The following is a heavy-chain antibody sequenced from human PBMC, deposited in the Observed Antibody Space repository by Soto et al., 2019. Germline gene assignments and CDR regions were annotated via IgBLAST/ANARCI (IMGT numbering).Heavy chain of an antibody. V-gene: IGHV3-66*01. D-gene: IGHD6-19*01. CDR3: VRVDWAGSKRGYFDL. Sequence: EVQLVESGGGLVQPGGSLRLSCAASGFSVSIKYMTWVHQAPGKGLEWVSVIYNDGTSYYTDSVKGRFTISRDNAKNTLYLQMSSLRVEDTAVYYCVRVDWAGSKRGYFDLWGQGTLVTVSS. J-gene: IGHJ4*02. CDR1: GFSVSIKY. CDR2: IYNDGTS.